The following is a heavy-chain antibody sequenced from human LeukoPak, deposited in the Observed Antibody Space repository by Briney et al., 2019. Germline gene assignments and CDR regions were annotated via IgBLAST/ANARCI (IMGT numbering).Heavy chain of an antibody. Sequence: AGGSLRLSCAASGFTFSSYGMHWVRQAPGKGLEWVAFIRYDGSNKYYADSVKGRFTISRDNSKNTLYLQMNSLRAEDRAVYCCAKCRIVGATGLVDYWGQGTLVTVSS. CDR3: AKCRIVGATGLVDY. J-gene: IGHJ4*02. CDR1: GFTFSSYG. D-gene: IGHD1-26*01. CDR2: IRYDGSNK. V-gene: IGHV3-30*02.